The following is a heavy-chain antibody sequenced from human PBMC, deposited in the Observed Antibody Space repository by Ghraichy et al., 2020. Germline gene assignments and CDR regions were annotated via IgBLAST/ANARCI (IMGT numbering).Heavy chain of an antibody. CDR3: ARDTAAARELMGY. V-gene: IGHV1-2*02. D-gene: IGHD2-2*01. Sequence: ASVKVSCKASGYTFTGYYMHWVRQAPGQGLEWMGWINPNSGGTNYAQKFQGRVTMTRDTSISTAYMELSRLRSDDTAVYYCARDTAAARELMGYWGQGILVTVSS. J-gene: IGHJ4*02. CDR1: GYTFTGYY. CDR2: INPNSGGT.